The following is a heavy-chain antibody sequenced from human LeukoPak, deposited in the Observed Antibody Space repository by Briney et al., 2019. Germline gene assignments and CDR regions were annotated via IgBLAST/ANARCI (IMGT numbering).Heavy chain of an antibody. D-gene: IGHD6-6*01. CDR1: GYTFTGYY. J-gene: IGHJ6*03. CDR2: INPNSGGT. CDR3: ASPAAFAVDGGIAARDRWWNYYYMDV. Sequence: ASVKVSCKASGYTFTGYYMHWVRQAPGQGLEWMGWINPNSGGTNYAQKFQGRVTMTRDTSISTAYMELSRLRSDDTAVYYCASPAAFAVDGGIAARDRWWNYYYMDVWGKGTTVTVSS. V-gene: IGHV1-2*02.